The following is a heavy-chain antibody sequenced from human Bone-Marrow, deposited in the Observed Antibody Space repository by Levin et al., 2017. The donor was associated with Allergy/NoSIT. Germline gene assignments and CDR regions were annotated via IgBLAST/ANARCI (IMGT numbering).Heavy chain of an antibody. Sequence: SQTLSLTCAVSVDSISSGDYYWSWLRQPAGKGLEWIGRIYPNGNSHYNPSLNSRVTMSVDTSKNHLSLKLSSMTAADTAVYYCANGSGDNWNTPHLSWFDPWGQGILVTVSS. J-gene: IGHJ5*02. V-gene: IGHV4-61*02. CDR2: IYPNGNS. CDR1: VDSISSGDYY. D-gene: IGHD1/OR15-1a*01. CDR3: ANGSGDNWNTPHLSWFDP.